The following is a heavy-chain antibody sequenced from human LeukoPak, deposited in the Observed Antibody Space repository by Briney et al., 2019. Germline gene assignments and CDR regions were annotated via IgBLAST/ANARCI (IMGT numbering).Heavy chain of an antibody. J-gene: IGHJ3*02. CDR3: ARERSGSYRNGPDAFDI. V-gene: IGHV3-30-3*01. D-gene: IGHD1-26*01. Sequence: GGSLRLSCAASGFTFSSYAMHWVRQAPGKGLEWVAVISYDGSNKYYADSVKGRFTISRDNSKNTLYLQMNSLRAEDTAVYYCARERSGSYRNGPDAFDIWGQGTMVTVSS. CDR2: ISYDGSNK. CDR1: GFTFSSYA.